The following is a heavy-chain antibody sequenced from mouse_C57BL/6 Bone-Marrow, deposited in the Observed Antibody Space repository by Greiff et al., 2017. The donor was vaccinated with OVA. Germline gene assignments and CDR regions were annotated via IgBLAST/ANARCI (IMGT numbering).Heavy chain of an antibody. V-gene: IGHV1-55*01. Sequence: VKLQQPGAELVKPGASVKMSCKASGYTFTSYWITWVKQRPGQGLEWIGDIYPGSGSTNYNEKFKSKATLTVDTSSSTAYMQLSSLTSEDSAVYYCARTTVVYWYFDVWGTGTTVTVSS. CDR2: IYPGSGST. J-gene: IGHJ1*03. CDR1: GYTFTSYW. CDR3: ARTTVVYWYFDV. D-gene: IGHD1-1*01.